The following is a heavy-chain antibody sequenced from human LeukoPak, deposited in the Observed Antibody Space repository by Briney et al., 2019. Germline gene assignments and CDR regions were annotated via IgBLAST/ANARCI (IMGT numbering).Heavy chain of an antibody. J-gene: IGHJ4*02. CDR1: GYTFTELS. D-gene: IGHD1-26*01. CDR3: AAVLPDRSSVGATKYYFDY. CDR2: FDPEDGET. V-gene: IGHV1-24*01. Sequence: ASVKVSCKASGYTFTELSMHWVRQAPGKGLEWMGGFDPEDGETIYAQKFQGRVTMTEDTSTDTAYMELSSLRSEDTAVYYCAAVLPDRSSVGATKYYFDYWGQGTLVTVSS.